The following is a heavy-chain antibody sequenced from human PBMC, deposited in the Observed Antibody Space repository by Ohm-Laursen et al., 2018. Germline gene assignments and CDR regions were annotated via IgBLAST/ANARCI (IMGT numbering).Heavy chain of an antibody. J-gene: IGHJ4*02. D-gene: IGHD3-9*01. Sequence: PSQTLSLTCTVSGGSISSYCWSWIRQPAGKGLEWIGTITYWGIIKYWGTTHYNPSLTSRVTISLDTSKSQFSLRLASVAAADTAVYYCARRHPDGTGYHYFDYWGQGIRVTVSS. CDR3: ARRHPDGTGYHYFDY. V-gene: IGHV4-59*04. CDR1: GGSISSYC. CDR2: ITYWGIIKYWGTT.